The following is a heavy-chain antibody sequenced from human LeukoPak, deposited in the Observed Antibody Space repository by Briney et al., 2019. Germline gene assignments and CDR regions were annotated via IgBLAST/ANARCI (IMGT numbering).Heavy chain of an antibody. CDR3: ARGPGGYPPRVRSLVRYYYYYMDV. CDR1: GYTFTSYD. V-gene: IGHV1-8*01. Sequence: ASVKVSCKASGYTFTSYDINWVRQATGQGLEWMGWMNPNSGNTGYAQKFQGRVTMTRNTSISTAYMELSSLRSEDTAVYYCARGPGGYPPRVRSLVRYYYYYMDVWGKGTTVTVSS. CDR2: MNPNSGNT. D-gene: IGHD6-13*01. J-gene: IGHJ6*03.